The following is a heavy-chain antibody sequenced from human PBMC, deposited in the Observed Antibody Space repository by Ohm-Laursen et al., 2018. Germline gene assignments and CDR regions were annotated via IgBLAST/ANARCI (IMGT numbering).Heavy chain of an antibody. CDR2: ISSDGTST. V-gene: IGHV3-74*03. D-gene: IGHD2-15*01. CDR1: GFSFRTYC. Sequence: SPRLSCSAFGFSFRTYCMHWVRQVPGKGLVWVSRISSDGTSTTYADSVKGRFAISRDNAKNTVYLQMNSLRAEDTAVYYCTRGPPYYCSGGSCYTHYLDYWGQGALVTVSS. J-gene: IGHJ4*02. CDR3: TRGPPYYCSGGSCYTHYLDY.